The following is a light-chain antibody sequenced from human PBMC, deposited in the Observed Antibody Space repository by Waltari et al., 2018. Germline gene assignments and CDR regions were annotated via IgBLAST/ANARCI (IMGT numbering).Light chain of an antibody. Sequence: SCRASQSVGRSLVWYQQKPGQAPRLLIYDVSRRATGIPDRFSGSGYGTDFSLNISRLEPEDFAVYYCQKYERLPATFGQGTTVEIK. CDR3: QKYERLPAT. V-gene: IGKV3-20*01. CDR2: DVS. CDR1: QSVGRS. J-gene: IGKJ1*01.